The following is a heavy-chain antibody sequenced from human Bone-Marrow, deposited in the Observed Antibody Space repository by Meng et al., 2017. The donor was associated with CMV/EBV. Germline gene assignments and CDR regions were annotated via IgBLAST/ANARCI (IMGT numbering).Heavy chain of an antibody. CDR1: GFTFSSYW. D-gene: IGHD2-2*01. V-gene: IGHV3-7*01. CDR3: ARVRGLGAVVPAAMALIY. CDR2: IKQDGSEK. J-gene: IGHJ4*02. Sequence: GESLKISCAASGFTFSSYWMSWVRQAPGKGLEWVANIKQDGSEKYYVDSVKGRFTISRDNAKNSLYLQMNSLRAEDTAVYYWARVRGLGAVVPAAMALIYWGQGTLVTVSS.